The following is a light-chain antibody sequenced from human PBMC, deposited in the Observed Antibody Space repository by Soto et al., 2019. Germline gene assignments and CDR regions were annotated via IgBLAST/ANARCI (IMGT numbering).Light chain of an antibody. Sequence: EIVLTQSPGTLSLSPGERATLSCRASQSVSSSYLAWYQQKPGQAPRLLIYGASSRAAGIPDRFSGSGSGTAFTLTISRLEPEDFAVYYWQQYGSSPLTFGGGTKVEIK. CDR3: QQYGSSPLT. CDR1: QSVSSSY. CDR2: GAS. V-gene: IGKV3-20*01. J-gene: IGKJ4*01.